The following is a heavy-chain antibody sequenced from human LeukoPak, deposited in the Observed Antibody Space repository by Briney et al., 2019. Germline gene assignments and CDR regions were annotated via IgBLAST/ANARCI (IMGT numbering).Heavy chain of an antibody. V-gene: IGHV1-3*01. J-gene: IGHJ3*02. CDR2: INAGNGNT. D-gene: IGHD2/OR15-2a*01. CDR3: ARVIGGYGDAFDI. Sequence: ASVKVSCKASGYTFSSYAMHWVRQAPGQRLEWMGWINAGNGNTKYSQKFQGGVTITRNTSISTAYMELSSLRSEDTAVYYCARVIGGYGDAFDIWGQGTMVTVSS. CDR1: GYTFSSYA.